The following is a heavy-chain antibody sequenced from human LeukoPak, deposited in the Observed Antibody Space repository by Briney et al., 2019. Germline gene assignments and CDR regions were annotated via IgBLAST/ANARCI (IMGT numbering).Heavy chain of an antibody. CDR2: ISGSGGST. Sequence: GGSLRLSCAASGFTFSSYAMSWVRQAPGKGLEWVSAISGSGGSTYYADSVKGRFTISRDNSKNTLYLQMNSLRAEDTAVYYCAAVDTAMVILSYYYYMDVWGKGTTVTVSS. CDR1: GFTFSSYA. J-gene: IGHJ6*03. D-gene: IGHD5-18*01. V-gene: IGHV3-23*01. CDR3: AAVDTAMVILSYYYYMDV.